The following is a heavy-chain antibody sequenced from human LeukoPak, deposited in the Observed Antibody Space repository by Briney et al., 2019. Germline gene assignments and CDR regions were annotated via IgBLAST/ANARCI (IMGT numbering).Heavy chain of an antibody. CDR2: TKYRSKWYN. D-gene: IGHD3-10*01. CDR1: PHIFPSKSAP. V-gene: IGHV6-1*01. J-gene: IGHJ3*02. Sequence: SQTLSLTSPISPHIFPSKSAPWHGTRQSPSRGLEWLGRTKYRSKWYNEYAGSVKSRITINSDTSRNQFSLQLKSVTPEDTAVDCCAGGAWFGPPSGDRFDIWGQGTMVTVSS. CDR3: AGGAWFGPPSGDRFDI.